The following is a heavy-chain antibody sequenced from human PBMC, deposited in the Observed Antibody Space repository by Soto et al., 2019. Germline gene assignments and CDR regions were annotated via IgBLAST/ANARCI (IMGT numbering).Heavy chain of an antibody. CDR1: GGSISSGYW. J-gene: IGHJ4*02. D-gene: IGHD2-8*01. CDR3: ARGVGVGTRWYEGGFDS. Sequence: QVQLQESGPGLVKPSGTLSLTCAVSGGSISSGYWWSWVRQPPGKGLAWIGEISDSGSTNYSPSRKSRVTISVDKSTNQASLKWSSVTAADTGVYDCARGVGVGTRWYEGGFDSSGQGTLVTGSS. V-gene: IGHV4-4*02. CDR2: ISDSGST.